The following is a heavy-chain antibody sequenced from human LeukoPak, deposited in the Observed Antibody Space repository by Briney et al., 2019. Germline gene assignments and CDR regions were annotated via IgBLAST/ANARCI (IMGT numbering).Heavy chain of an antibody. Sequence: PSETLSLTCTVSGYSISSGYYWGWIRQPPGKGLEWIGYIYHSGSTYYNPSLKSRVTISVDRSKNQFSLKLSSVTAADTAVYYCARDGGYYGSGVDYWGQGTLVTVSS. CDR1: GYSISSGYY. D-gene: IGHD3-10*01. CDR3: ARDGGYYGSGVDY. CDR2: IYHSGST. J-gene: IGHJ4*02. V-gene: IGHV4-38-2*02.